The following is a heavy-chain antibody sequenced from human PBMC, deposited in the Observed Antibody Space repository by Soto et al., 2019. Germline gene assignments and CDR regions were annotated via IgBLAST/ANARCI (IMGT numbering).Heavy chain of an antibody. Sequence: ASVKVSCKASGYTFTSYAMHWVRQAPGQRLEWMGWINAGNGNTKYSQKFQGRVAITRDTSASTAYMELSSLRSEDTAVYYCARCSASSGWYGPGGDYWGQGTLVTVSS. D-gene: IGHD6-19*01. J-gene: IGHJ4*02. CDR1: GYTFTSYA. CDR3: ARCSASSGWYGPGGDY. CDR2: INAGNGNT. V-gene: IGHV1-3*01.